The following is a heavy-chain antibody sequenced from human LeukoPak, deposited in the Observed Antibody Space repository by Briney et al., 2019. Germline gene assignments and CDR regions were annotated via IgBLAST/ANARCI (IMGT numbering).Heavy chain of an antibody. CDR3: AKDYGGMVAASSGVDY. CDR1: GFTFSSYA. D-gene: IGHD2-15*01. V-gene: IGHV3-23*01. CDR2: ISGSGGST. Sequence: GGSLRLSCAASGFTFSSYAMSWVRQAPGKGLEWVSYISGSGGSTYYADSVKGRFTISRDNSKNTLYLQMNSLRAEDTAVYYCAKDYGGMVAASSGVDYWGQGTLVTVSS. J-gene: IGHJ4*02.